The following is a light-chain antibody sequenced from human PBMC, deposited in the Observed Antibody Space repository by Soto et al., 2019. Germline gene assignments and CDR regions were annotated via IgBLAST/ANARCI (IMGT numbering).Light chain of an antibody. CDR1: SSNIASNT. V-gene: IGLV1-44*01. CDR3: AAWDDSLNGPL. CDR2: NNN. Sequence: QLVLTQPPSASGTPGQRVTTSCSGSSSNIASNTVNWYQQLPGTAPKLLIYNNNHRPSGVLDRFSGSKSGTSASLAISGLQSEDEADYYCAAWDDSLNGPLFGGGTKLTVL. J-gene: IGLJ2*01.